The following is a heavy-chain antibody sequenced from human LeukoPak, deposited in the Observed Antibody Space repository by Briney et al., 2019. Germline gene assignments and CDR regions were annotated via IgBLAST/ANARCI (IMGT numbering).Heavy chain of an antibody. CDR1: GYTFTSFG. CDR3: ARHLHYRVWDSGDYHLDY. D-gene: IGHD4-17*01. J-gene: IGHJ4*02. V-gene: IGHV1-18*01. CDR2: ISVHNGNT. Sequence: ASVKVSCRVSGYTFTSFGISWVRQAPGQGLEWMGWISVHNGNTNYARKVRDRVTMSTDISTNTAYMELRSLTSDDTAVYYCARHLHYRVWDSGDYHLDYWGQGTLVAVSS.